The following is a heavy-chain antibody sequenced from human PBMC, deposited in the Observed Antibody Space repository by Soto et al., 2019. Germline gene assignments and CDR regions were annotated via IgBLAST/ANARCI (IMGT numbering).Heavy chain of an antibody. D-gene: IGHD2-2*01. Sequence: SLSLSFASCVFTFISYCMHLFRHAPGKGLEWVAVISYDGSNKYYADSVKGRFTVSRDNSKNTLYLQMNSLRAEDTAVYYCAKDGDIVVPTAAIRLHTLEYWGQGTLV. CDR1: VFTFISYC. CDR2: ISYDGSNK. V-gene: IGHV3-30*18. J-gene: IGHJ4*02. CDR3: AKDGDIVVPTAAIRLHTLEY.